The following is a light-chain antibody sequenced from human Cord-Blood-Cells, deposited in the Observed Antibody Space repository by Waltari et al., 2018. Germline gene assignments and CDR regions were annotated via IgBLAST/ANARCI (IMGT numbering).Light chain of an antibody. Sequence: DIQMTQSPSSLSASVGDRVTITCRASQSISSYLNWYQQKPVKAPKLLIYAASSLQRGVPSRFSGSGSGTDFTLTISSLQPEDFATYYCQQSYSTPYTFCQGTKLEIK. CDR3: QQSYSTPYT. CDR1: QSISSY. J-gene: IGKJ2*01. V-gene: IGKV1-39*01. CDR2: AAS.